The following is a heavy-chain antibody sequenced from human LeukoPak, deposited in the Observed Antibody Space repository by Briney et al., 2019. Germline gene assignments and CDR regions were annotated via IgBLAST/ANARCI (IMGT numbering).Heavy chain of an antibody. D-gene: IGHD1-26*01. CDR1: GGSISSYY. V-gene: IGHV4-59*01. Sequence: SETLSLTCTVSGGSISSYYWSWIRQPPGKGLEWIGYIYYSGSTNYNPSLKSRVTISVDTSKNQFSLKLSSVTAADTAVYYCARVGSGSYYHDPWGQGTLVTVSS. J-gene: IGHJ5*02. CDR3: ARVGSGSYYHDP. CDR2: IYYSGST.